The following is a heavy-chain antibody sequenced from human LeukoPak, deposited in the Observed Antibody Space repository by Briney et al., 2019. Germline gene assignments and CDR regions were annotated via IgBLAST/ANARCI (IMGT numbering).Heavy chain of an antibody. D-gene: IGHD3-3*01. J-gene: IGHJ4*02. CDR3: VRLLDLDF. CDR2: INKDGGIT. Sequence: GGSLRLSCAASGFTFSNYWMHWVRQAPGKGLVWVSRINKDGGITDYADSVKGRFTISRDNAKKTLYLQMNSLRVEGTAVYYCVRLLDLDFWGQGTLVTVSS. CDR1: GFTFSNYW. V-gene: IGHV3-74*01.